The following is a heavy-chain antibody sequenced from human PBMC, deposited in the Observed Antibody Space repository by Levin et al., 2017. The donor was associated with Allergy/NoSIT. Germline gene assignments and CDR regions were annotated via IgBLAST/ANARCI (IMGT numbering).Heavy chain of an antibody. CDR3: ATDSGGYDT. V-gene: IGHV5-10-1*01. CDR2: IDPSNSYT. Sequence: GASVKVSCYASGYRFTAYWITWVRQTPGKGLEWMGRIDPSNSYTEYNPSVQGHVTISVDKSVNTAWLQWSSLRPSDTAMYYCATDSGGYDTWGQGTLVTVSS. J-gene: IGHJ5*02. D-gene: IGHD3-22*01. CDR1: GYRFTAYW.